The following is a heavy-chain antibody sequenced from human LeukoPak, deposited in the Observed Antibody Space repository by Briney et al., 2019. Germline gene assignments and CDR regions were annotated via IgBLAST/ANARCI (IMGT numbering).Heavy chain of an antibody. Sequence: GGSLRLSCAASGFTFSSYSMNWVRQAPRKGLEWVSSISSSSSYIYYADSVKGRFTISRDNAKNSLYLQMNSLRAEDTAVYYCARGARYFDWLLSGYFDYWGQGTLVTVSS. J-gene: IGHJ4*02. CDR1: GFTFSSYS. CDR2: ISSSSSYI. CDR3: ARGARYFDWLLSGYFDY. V-gene: IGHV3-21*01. D-gene: IGHD3-9*01.